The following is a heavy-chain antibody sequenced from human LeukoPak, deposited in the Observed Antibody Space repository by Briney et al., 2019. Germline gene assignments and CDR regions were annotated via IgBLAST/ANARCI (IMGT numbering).Heavy chain of an antibody. D-gene: IGHD3-3*01. CDR3: ARYDFILISYFDL. CDR1: GFIVSTNY. J-gene: IGHJ2*01. CDR2: LYSGGTT. Sequence: GGSLRLSCAASGFIVSTNYMSWVRQAPGKGLEWVSVLYSGGTTYYADSVKGRFTISRDNSKNTLYLQMNSLRAEDTAVYHCARYDFILISYFDLWGRGTLVTVSS. V-gene: IGHV3-53*01.